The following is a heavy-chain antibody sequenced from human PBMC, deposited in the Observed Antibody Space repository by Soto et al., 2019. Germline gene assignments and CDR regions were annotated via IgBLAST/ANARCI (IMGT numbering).Heavy chain of an antibody. CDR2: ISAYNGNT. CDR3: GREAGDYDWDFDL. Sequence: QVQLVQSGAELKEPGASVKVSCKTSGYTFTSHGVYWVRQAPGLGLEWVGWISAYNGNTNYEQRLQGRCTPTTDTSTSTAYMELRCLRPDDAAGYCLGREAGDYDWDFDLWGRGTPVTVSS. CDR1: GYTFTSHG. D-gene: IGHD4-17*01. V-gene: IGHV1-18*01. J-gene: IGHJ2*01.